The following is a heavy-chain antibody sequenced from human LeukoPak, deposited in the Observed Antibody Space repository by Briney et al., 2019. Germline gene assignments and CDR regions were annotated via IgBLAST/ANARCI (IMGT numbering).Heavy chain of an antibody. CDR1: GFTFSGSA. CDR2: IRSKANSYAT. CDR3: TRRSDAGSSGSDFDY. J-gene: IGHJ4*02. V-gene: IGHV3-73*01. Sequence: GGSLRLSCAASGFTFSGSAMRWVRQASGKGLEWVGRIRSKANSYATAYAASVKGRFTISRDDSKNTAYLQMNSLKTEDTAVYYCTRRSDAGSSGSDFDYWGQGTLVTVSS. D-gene: IGHD3-22*01.